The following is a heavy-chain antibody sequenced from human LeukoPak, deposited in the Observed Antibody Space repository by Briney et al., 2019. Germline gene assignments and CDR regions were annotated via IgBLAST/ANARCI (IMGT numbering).Heavy chain of an antibody. D-gene: IGHD3-3*02. V-gene: IGHV3-53*01. Sequence: GGSLRLSCAASGFAASTYYMNWVRQAPGKGLEWVSIIYSGGTTYYADSVKGRFTISRDTSKNTLSLQMNSLRAEDTAVYFCARVGDHFHWNLDLWGRGTLVTVSS. J-gene: IGHJ2*01. CDR2: IYSGGTT. CDR1: GFAASTYY. CDR3: ARVGDHFHWNLDL.